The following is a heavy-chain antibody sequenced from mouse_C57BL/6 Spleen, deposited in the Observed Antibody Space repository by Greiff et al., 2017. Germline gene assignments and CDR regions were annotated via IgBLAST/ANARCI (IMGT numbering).Heavy chain of an antibody. CDR3: ARGSSKEFAY. J-gene: IGHJ3*01. CDR1: GYTFTSYW. V-gene: IGHV1-69*01. CDR2: IDPSDSYT. D-gene: IGHD1-1*01. Sequence: QVQLQQPGAELVMPGASVKLSCKASGYTFTSYWMHWVKQRPGQGLEWIGEIDPSDSYTNYNQKFKGKSTLTVDKSSSTAYMQLSSLTSEDSAVYYCARGSSKEFAYWGQGTLVTVSA.